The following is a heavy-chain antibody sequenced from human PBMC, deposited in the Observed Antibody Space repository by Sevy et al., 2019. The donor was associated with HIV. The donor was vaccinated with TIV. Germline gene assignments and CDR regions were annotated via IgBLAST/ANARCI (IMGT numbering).Heavy chain of an antibody. J-gene: IGHJ3*02. Sequence: SETLSLTCTVSGGSISSGGYYWSWIRQHPGKGLEWIGYIYYSGSTYYNPSLKSRVTISVDTSKNQFSLKLSSVTVADTAVYYCARDAIRGCTNGVCYRDAFDIWGQGTMVTVSS. D-gene: IGHD2-8*01. CDR2: IYYSGST. CDR3: ARDAIRGCTNGVCYRDAFDI. CDR1: GGSISSGGYY. V-gene: IGHV4-31*03.